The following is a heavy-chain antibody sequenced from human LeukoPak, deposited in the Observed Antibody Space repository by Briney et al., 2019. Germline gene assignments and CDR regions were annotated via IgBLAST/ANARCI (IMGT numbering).Heavy chain of an antibody. CDR2: INSDGSST. CDR1: GFTFSSYW. CDR3: ARDRENIAAAGTEAPWNDAFDI. J-gene: IGHJ3*02. Sequence: GGSLRLSCAASGFTFSSYWMHWVRQAPGKGLVWVSRINSDGSSTSYADSVKGRFTISRDNAKNTLYLQMNSLRAEDTAVYYCARDRENIAAAGTEAPWNDAFDIWGQGTMVTVSS. D-gene: IGHD6-13*01. V-gene: IGHV3-74*01.